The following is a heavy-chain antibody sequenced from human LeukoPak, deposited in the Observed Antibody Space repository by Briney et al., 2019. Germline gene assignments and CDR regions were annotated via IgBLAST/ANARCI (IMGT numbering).Heavy chain of an antibody. D-gene: IGHD3-10*01. V-gene: IGHV4-59*01. J-gene: IGHJ3*02. CDR2: IYYSGKT. CDR1: GGSISSYY. Sequence: MPSETLSLTCTVSGGSISSYYWGWIRQPPGKGLEWIGHIYYSGKTNYSPSLKSRVIISVDTSKNQFSLRLSSVTAADTAVYYCAKDQGSPDAFDIWGQGTIVTVSS. CDR3: AKDQGSPDAFDI.